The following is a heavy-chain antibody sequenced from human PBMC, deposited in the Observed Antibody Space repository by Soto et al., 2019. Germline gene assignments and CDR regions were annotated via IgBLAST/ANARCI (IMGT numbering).Heavy chain of an antibody. V-gene: IGHV1-69*06. Sequence: WVXGSFKSSLGSFSIYAISCLRQAPGQGLDWIGGIIPIFGTANYAQKFQGRVTITADTSTRTAYMELSSLRSEDTAVYYCARGRGAKVQLEDPYYSGMDVWGPGTTVTVSS. CDR1: LGSFSIYA. CDR3: ARGRGAKVQLEDPYYSGMDV. J-gene: IGHJ6*02. CDR2: IIPIFGTA. D-gene: IGHD1-1*01.